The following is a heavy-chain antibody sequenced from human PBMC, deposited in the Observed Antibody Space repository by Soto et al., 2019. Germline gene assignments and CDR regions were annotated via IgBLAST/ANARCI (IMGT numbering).Heavy chain of an antibody. D-gene: IGHD1-20*01. CDR3: ARADSWTNFDY. V-gene: IGHV3-33*01. CDR2: IWYDGSNK. CDR1: GFPFSSYG. J-gene: IGHJ4*02. Sequence: QVQLVESGGGVVQPGRSVRLSCAASGFPFSSYGMHWVRQAPGKGLEWVAVIWYDGSNKYYADSVKGRFTIYRDNSKNSLYLQMNSLRAEDTAVYYCARADSWTNFDYWGQGTLVTVSS.